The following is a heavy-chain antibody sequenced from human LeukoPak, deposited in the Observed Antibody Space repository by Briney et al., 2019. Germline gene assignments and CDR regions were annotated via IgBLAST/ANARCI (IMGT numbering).Heavy chain of an antibody. CDR1: GFTFSSYG. D-gene: IGHD3-10*01. CDR2: ISYDGSNK. J-gene: IGHJ5*02. Sequence: GGSLRLSCAASGFTFSSYGMHWVRQAPGKGLEWVAVISYDGSNKYYADPVKGRFTISRDNTKNTLYLQMNSLRAEDTAVYYCAKDPPHYGSGIDSWFVPWGQGTLVTVSS. V-gene: IGHV3-30*18. CDR3: AKDPPHYGSGIDSWFVP.